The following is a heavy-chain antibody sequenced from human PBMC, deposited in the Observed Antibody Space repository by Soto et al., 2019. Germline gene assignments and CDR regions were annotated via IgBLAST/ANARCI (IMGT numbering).Heavy chain of an antibody. CDR3: AKGASLTADYYYYYMDV. J-gene: IGHJ6*03. Sequence: GGSLRLSCAASGFTFSSYAMSWVRQAPGKGLEWVSAISGSGGSTYYADSVKGRLTISRDNSKNTLYLQMNSLRAEDTAVYYCAKGASLTADYYYYYMDVWGKGTTVTVSS. V-gene: IGHV3-23*01. CDR1: GFTFSSYA. CDR2: ISGSGGST. D-gene: IGHD3-9*01.